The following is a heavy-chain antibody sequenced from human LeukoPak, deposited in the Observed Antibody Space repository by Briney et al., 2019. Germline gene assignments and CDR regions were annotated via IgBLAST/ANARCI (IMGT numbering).Heavy chain of an antibody. D-gene: IGHD2-2*01. CDR1: GGSFRGYY. CDR3: ARVVPAD. Sequence: PSETLSLTCAVYGGSFRGYYWSWIRQPPGKGLEWIGEINHSGSTNYNPSLKSRVTISVDTSKNQFSLKLSSVTAADTAVYYCARVVPADWGQGTLVTVSS. J-gene: IGHJ4*02. V-gene: IGHV4-34*01. CDR2: INHSGST.